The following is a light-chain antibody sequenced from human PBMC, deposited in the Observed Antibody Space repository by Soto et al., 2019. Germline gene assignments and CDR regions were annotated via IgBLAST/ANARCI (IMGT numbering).Light chain of an antibody. V-gene: IGKV3-15*01. J-gene: IGKJ5*01. CDR3: QQYKNFIT. CDR2: GVS. Sequence: EIVMTQSPVTLSVSPGERATLSCRASQSVSNNLAWYQQKPGQAPRLLIYGVSTRATGIPARFSGSGSGTEFTLTISSLQSEDFPVYYCQQYKNFITFGHGTRLELK. CDR1: QSVSNN.